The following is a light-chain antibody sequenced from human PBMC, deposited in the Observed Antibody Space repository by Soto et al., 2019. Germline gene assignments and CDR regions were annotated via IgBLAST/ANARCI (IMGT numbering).Light chain of an antibody. V-gene: IGLV2-8*01. J-gene: IGLJ3*02. CDR2: EVN. CDR3: SSFAGSSKLV. CDR1: SSDVGRYKY. Sequence: QSALTQPPSASGSPGQSVTISCTGTSSDVGRYKYVSWYQQYPGKAPKVMSYEVNKRPSGVPDRFSGSKSGNTASLTVSGLQTEDEAHYYCSSFAGSSKLVFGGGTKVTVL.